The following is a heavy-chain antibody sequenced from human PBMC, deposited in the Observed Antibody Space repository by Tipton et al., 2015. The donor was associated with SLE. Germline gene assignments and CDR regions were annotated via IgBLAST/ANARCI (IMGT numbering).Heavy chain of an antibody. D-gene: IGHD5-12*01. CDR1: GYSISSGHY. CDR3: ASPYQPRVWLRLGDAFDI. CDR2: IYHSGST. Sequence: TLSLTCVVSGYSISSGHYWGWIRQPPGKGLEWIGNIYHSGSTYYNPSLKSRVTISVDTSKNQFSLKLSSVTAADTAVYYCASPYQPRVWLRLGDAFDIWGQGTMVTVSS. V-gene: IGHV4-38-2*01. J-gene: IGHJ3*02.